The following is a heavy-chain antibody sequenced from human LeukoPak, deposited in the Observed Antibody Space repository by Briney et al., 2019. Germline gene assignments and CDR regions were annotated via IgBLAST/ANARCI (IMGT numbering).Heavy chain of an antibody. CDR1: GFTFDDYA. D-gene: IGHD2-15*01. V-gene: IGHV3-9*01. CDR3: AKDLGYCSGGSCYGDDYYYYGMDV. J-gene: IGHJ6*02. Sequence: GGSLRLSCAASGFTFDDYAMHWVRQAPGMGLEWVSGISWNSGSIGYADSVKGRFTISRDNAKNSLYLQMNSLRAEDTALYYCAKDLGYCSGGSCYGDDYYYYGMDVWGQGTMVTVSS. CDR2: ISWNSGSI.